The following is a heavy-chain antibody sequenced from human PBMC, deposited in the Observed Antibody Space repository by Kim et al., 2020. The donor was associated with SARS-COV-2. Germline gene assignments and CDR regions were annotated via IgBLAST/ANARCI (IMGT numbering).Heavy chain of an antibody. D-gene: IGHD1-26*01. CDR3: VLGGWSMMGATSFDY. CDR2: ISGSGGIT. J-gene: IGHJ4*02. CDR1: GLSFSIHA. V-gene: IGHV3-23*01. Sequence: GGSLRLSCAASGLSFSIHAMSWVRQAPGQGLEWVSVISGSGGITYKRDSVKGRFAISRDNSKNTLFLQMNSLRVEDTAVYYCVLGGWSMMGATSFDYWGQGTLVTVSS.